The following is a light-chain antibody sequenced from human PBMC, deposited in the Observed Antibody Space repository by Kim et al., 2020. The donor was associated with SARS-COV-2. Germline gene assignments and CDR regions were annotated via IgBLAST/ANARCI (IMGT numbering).Light chain of an antibody. CDR3: ATWDDSLIGWV. J-gene: IGLJ3*02. CDR2: SDD. Sequence: GQRVTISCSGGHSNIGTNTVNWYQHLPQTAPKLLIFSDDERPSGVPDRFSGSRSGTSASLAVSGLQLADEADYYCATWDDSLIGWVFGGGTKLTVL. V-gene: IGLV1-44*01. CDR1: HSNIGTNT.